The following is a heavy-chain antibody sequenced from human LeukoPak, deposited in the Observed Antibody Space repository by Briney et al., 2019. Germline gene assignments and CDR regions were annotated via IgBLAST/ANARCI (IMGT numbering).Heavy chain of an antibody. J-gene: IGHJ5*02. CDR1: GYTFTGYY. CDR3: ARDREDCSSTSCYTSYNWFDP. D-gene: IGHD2-2*02. V-gene: IGHV1-2*02. CDR2: INPNSGGT. Sequence: ASVKVSCKASGYTFTGYYMHWVRQAPGQGLEWMGWINPNSGGTNYAQKFQGRVTMTRDTSISTAYMELSRLRSDDTAVYYCARDREDCSSTSCYTSYNWFDPWGQGTLVTVSS.